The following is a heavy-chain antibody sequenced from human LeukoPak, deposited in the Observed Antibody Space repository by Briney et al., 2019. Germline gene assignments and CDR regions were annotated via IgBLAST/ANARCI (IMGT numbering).Heavy chain of an antibody. V-gene: IGHV3-73*01. Sequence: PGGSLRLSCAASGFTFSGSAMHWVRQASGKGLEWVGRIRIKENSYATAYAASVRGRFTISRDDSQNTAYLQMDSLKTEDTAVYYCTASAYCGGDCYRYFQYWGQGTLVTVSS. CDR1: GFTFSGSA. J-gene: IGHJ1*01. D-gene: IGHD2-21*02. CDR2: IRIKENSYAT. CDR3: TASAYCGGDCYRYFQY.